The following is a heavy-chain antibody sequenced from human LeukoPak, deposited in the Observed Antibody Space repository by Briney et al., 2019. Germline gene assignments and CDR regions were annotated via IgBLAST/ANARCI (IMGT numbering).Heavy chain of an antibody. CDR1: GGSFSGYY. CDR3: SRGPPNTATDY. Sequence: SETLSLTCAVYGGSFSGYYWSWIRQPPGKGMEWIGEINHSGSTTYNPSLKSRLTISVDTSNNQFSLKLSSVTAADTAVYYCSRGPPNTATDYWGQGTLVTVSS. V-gene: IGHV4-34*01. CDR2: INHSGST. J-gene: IGHJ4*02. D-gene: IGHD5-18*01.